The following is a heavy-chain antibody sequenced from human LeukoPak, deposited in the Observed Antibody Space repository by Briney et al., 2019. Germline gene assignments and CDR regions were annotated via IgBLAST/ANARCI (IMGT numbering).Heavy chain of an antibody. V-gene: IGHV4-61*01. Sequence: SETLSLTCTVSGGSVSSGSYYWTWIRQPPGKGLEWIGYIYYSGTTNYNPSLKSRVTVSVDTSKNQLSLKLGAVTAADTAVYYCARVGIAVASPFFDYWGQGTLVTVSS. D-gene: IGHD6-19*01. CDR1: GGSVSSGSYY. J-gene: IGHJ4*02. CDR2: IYYSGTT. CDR3: ARVGIAVASPFFDY.